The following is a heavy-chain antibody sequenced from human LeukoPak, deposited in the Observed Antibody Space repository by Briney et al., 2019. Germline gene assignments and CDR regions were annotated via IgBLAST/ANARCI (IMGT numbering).Heavy chain of an antibody. J-gene: IGHJ4*02. CDR3: ASLGGYSYGWRYYFDC. CDR1: GGSFSGYY. D-gene: IGHD5-18*01. V-gene: IGHV4-34*01. Sequence: PSETLSLTCAVYGGSFSGYYWSWIRQPPGKGLEWIGEINHSGSTNYNPSLKSRVTISVDTSKNQFSLKLSSVTAADTAVYYCASLGGYSYGWRYYFDCWGQGTLVTVSS. CDR2: INHSGST.